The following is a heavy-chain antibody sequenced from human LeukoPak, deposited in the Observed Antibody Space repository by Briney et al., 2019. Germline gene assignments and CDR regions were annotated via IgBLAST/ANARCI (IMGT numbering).Heavy chain of an antibody. CDR3: ARAVYSGYDQYNWFDP. V-gene: IGHV1-69*13. J-gene: IGHJ5*02. Sequence: GASVKVSCKASGGTFSSYAISWVRQAPGQGLEWMGGIIPIFGTANYAQKFQGRVTITADESTSTAYMELSSLRSEDTAVYYCARAVYSGYDQYNWFDPWGQGTLVTVSS. D-gene: IGHD5-12*01. CDR2: IIPIFGTA. CDR1: GGTFSSYA.